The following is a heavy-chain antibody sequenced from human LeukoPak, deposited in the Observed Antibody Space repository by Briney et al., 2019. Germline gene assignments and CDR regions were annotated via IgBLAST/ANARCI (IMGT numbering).Heavy chain of an antibody. CDR1: GFTFSSYE. CDR3: ARPGPDAFDI. CDR2: ISSSGSTI. Sequence: QPGGSLRLSCAASGFTFSSYEMNWVRQAPGKGLEWVSYISSSGSTIYYADSVKGRFTFSRDNSKNTLYLQMNSLRAEDTAVYYCARPGPDAFDIWGQGTMVTVSS. J-gene: IGHJ3*02. V-gene: IGHV3-48*03.